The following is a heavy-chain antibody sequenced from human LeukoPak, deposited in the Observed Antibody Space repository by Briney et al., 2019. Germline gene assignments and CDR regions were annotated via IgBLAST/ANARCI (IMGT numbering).Heavy chain of an antibody. CDR2: SRNKPNSYTT. D-gene: IGHD2-15*01. V-gene: IGHV3-72*01. Sequence: GGSLRLSCAASGFTFSDHYMDWVRQAPGKGLEWVGRSRNKPNSYTTEYAASVKGRFSISRDDSKTSLYLQMNSLKTEDTAVYYCARTEYCSAGRCYSDYFDSWGRGTLVTVS. CDR3: ARTEYCSAGRCYSDYFDS. CDR1: GFTFSDHY. J-gene: IGHJ4*02.